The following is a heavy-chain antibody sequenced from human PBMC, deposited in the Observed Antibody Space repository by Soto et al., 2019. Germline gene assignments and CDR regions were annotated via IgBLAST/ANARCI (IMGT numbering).Heavy chain of an antibody. CDR3: AKDTEYDFWSGYLNYYYYGMHV. J-gene: IGHJ6*02. CDR1: GFTFSSYG. Sequence: QVQLVESGGGVVQPGRSLRLSCAASGFTFSSYGMHWVRQAPGKGLEWVAVISYDGSNKYYADSVKGRFTISRDNSKNTLYLQMNILRAEDTAVYYCAKDTEYDFWSGYLNYYYYGMHVWGQGTTVTVSS. D-gene: IGHD3-3*01. V-gene: IGHV3-30*18. CDR2: ISYDGSNK.